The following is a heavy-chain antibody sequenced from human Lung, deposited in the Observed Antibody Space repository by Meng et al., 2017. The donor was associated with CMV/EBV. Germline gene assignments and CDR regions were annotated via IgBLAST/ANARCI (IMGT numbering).Heavy chain of an antibody. Sequence: SVKVSCKASGGTFSSYTISWVRQAPGQGLEWTGRIIPILGIANYAQKFQGRVMITADKSTSTAYMELSSLRSEDTAVYYCARDSSGDSSPGDYYYYGMDVWGQGTTVTVSS. CDR1: GGTFSSYT. V-gene: IGHV1-69*04. CDR2: IIPILGIA. D-gene: IGHD3-22*01. J-gene: IGHJ6*02. CDR3: ARDSSGDSSPGDYYYYGMDV.